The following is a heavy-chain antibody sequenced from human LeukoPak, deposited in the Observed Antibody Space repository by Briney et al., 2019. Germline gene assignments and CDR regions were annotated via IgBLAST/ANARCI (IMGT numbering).Heavy chain of an antibody. CDR3: AKDRETTASVTFDY. D-gene: IGHD1-1*01. CDR2: ISDDGRHK. Sequence: GGSLRLSCAASGFTFNNYGIHYVRQAPGKGLEWVAVISDDGRHKNYADSVKGRFTISRDNSNNTLYLQMNSLRVEDTGVYYCAKDRETTASVTFDYWGQGTLVTVSS. CDR1: GFTFNNYG. J-gene: IGHJ4*02. V-gene: IGHV3-30*18.